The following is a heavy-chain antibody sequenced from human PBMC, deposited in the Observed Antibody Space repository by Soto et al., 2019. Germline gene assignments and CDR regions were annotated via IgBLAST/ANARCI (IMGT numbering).Heavy chain of an antibody. D-gene: IGHD6-13*01. CDR1: GFTFSDYS. V-gene: IGHV3-21*01. CDR3: ARDHGQQLVPFDF. Sequence: GGSLRLSCAASGFTFSDYSVNWVRQAPGKGLEWVSSMSSSGIYIKYADSVKGRFTISRDNANNSLYLQMNNLRDEDTAVYYCARDHGQQLVPFDFWGQGTLVTVSS. CDR2: MSSSGIYI. J-gene: IGHJ4*02.